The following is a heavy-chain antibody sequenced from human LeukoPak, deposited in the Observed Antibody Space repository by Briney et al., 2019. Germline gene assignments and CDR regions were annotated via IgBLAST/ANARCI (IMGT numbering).Heavy chain of an antibody. D-gene: IGHD1-26*01. CDR2: ISANGGNT. CDR1: GFTFSSYA. CDR3: ARVTGNSATYPIFDY. J-gene: IGHJ4*02. Sequence: QPGGSLRLSCAASGFTFSSYAMTWVRQAPGKGLEWVLSISANGGNTYYADSVKGRFTISRDNSKNTLYLQMNSLRDDDTAVYYCARVTGNSATYPIFDYWGQGTLVTVSS. V-gene: IGHV3-23*01.